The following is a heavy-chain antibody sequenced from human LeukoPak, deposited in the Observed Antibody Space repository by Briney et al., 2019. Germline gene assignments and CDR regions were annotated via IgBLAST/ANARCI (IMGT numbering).Heavy chain of an antibody. CDR3: ARFSSGCSTASCYLTN. CDR2: IYYTGTT. CDR1: GGSISSGDYY. V-gene: IGHV4-61*08. D-gene: IGHD2-2*01. J-gene: IGHJ4*02. Sequence: PSETLSLTCTVSGGSISSGDYYWSWIRQPPGKGLELVGHIYYTGTTFYNPSLNSRVTISLDTSRNQFSLRLTSVTAADTAVYYCARFSSGCSTASCYLTNWGQGTLVTVSS.